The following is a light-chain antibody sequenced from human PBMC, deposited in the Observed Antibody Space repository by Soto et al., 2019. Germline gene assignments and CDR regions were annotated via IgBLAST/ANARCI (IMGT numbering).Light chain of an antibody. CDR1: SSNIGTNY. CDR2: LND. Sequence: QSVLTQPPSASGTPGQRVTISCAGSSSNIGTNYVHWYQQLPGTAPKLLIYLNDQRPSGVPDRFSGSKSGTSASLAISRLRSEDEADYFCAAWDGSLDGRFVFGTGTKVTVL. J-gene: IGLJ1*01. CDR3: AAWDGSLDGRFV. V-gene: IGLV1-47*02.